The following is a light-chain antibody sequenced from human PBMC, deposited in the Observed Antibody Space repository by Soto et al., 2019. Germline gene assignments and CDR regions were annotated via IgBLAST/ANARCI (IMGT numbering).Light chain of an antibody. Sequence: DIHLTQSPSSLSASVGDRVSVTCRASKSISTFLNWYQQRPGESPKILSYAASSLQSGVPSRFSCSGSGADCTLTSGSLQPEDLATYYWQQGYKTPRTFGQGTKV. V-gene: IGKV1-39*01. CDR1: KSISTF. J-gene: IGKJ1*01. CDR3: QQGYKTPRT. CDR2: AAS.